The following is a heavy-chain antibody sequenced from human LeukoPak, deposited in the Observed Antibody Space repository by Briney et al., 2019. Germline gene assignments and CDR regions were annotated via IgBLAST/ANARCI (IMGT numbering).Heavy chain of an antibody. CDR2: MNPNSGNT. Sequence: ASVKVSCKASGYTFTSYDINWVRQATGQGLEWMGWMNPNSGNTGYAQKFQGRVTMTRNTSISTAYMELSSLRSEGTAVYYCASELAAAGTGDYWGQGTLVTVSS. J-gene: IGHJ4*02. CDR3: ASELAAAGTGDY. V-gene: IGHV1-8*01. D-gene: IGHD6-13*01. CDR1: GYTFTSYD.